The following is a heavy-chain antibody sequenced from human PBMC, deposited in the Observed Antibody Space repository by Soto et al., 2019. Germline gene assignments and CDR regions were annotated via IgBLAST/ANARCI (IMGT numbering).Heavy chain of an antibody. Sequence: ASVKVSGKASGYTFTSYGISWVRQAPGQGLEWMGWISAYNGNTNYAQKLQGRVTMTTDTSTSTAYMELRSLRSDDTAVYYCARDSGGYCSGGSCQWDYWGQGTLVTVPS. D-gene: IGHD2-15*01. J-gene: IGHJ4*02. CDR1: GYTFTSYG. CDR2: ISAYNGNT. V-gene: IGHV1-18*01. CDR3: ARDSGGYCSGGSCQWDY.